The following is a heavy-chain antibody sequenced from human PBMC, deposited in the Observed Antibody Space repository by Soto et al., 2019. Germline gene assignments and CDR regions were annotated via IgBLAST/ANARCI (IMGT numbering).Heavy chain of an antibody. J-gene: IGHJ4*02. CDR2: VYCSGST. D-gene: IGHD2-21*02. CDR1: VASFNSGGNY. CDR3: ASGDAWGVLLAY. V-gene: IGHV4-31*03. Sequence: SETLSLTCNVSVASFNSGGNYWGWVRRQPGKGLEWIGYVYCSGSTYYNPSLESRVTISLDTSQNQFSLKLTSVSAADMAVYYCASGDAWGVLLAYWGQGTLVTVSS.